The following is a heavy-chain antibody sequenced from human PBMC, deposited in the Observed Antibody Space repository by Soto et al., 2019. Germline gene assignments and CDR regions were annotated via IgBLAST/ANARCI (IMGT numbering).Heavy chain of an antibody. CDR1: GYTFTSYA. J-gene: IGHJ5*02. Sequence: GASVKVSCKASGYTFTSYAMHWVRQAPGQRLEWMGWINAGNGNTKYSQEFQGRVTITRDTSASTAYMELSSLRSEDTAVYYCARDGRTIFGVVMGWFDPWGQGTLVTVSS. CDR2: INAGNGNT. CDR3: ARDGRTIFGVVMGWFDP. D-gene: IGHD3-3*01. V-gene: IGHV1-3*01.